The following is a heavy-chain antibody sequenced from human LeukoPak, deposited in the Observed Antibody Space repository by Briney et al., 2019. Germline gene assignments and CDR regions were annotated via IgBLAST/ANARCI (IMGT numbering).Heavy chain of an antibody. CDR2: IIPIFGTA. J-gene: IGHJ5*02. CDR1: GGTFSSYA. CDR3: ARGRIVVVPAAMSSFDP. Sequence: ASVKVSCKASGGTFSSYAISWVRQAPGQGLEWMGGIIPIFGTANYAQKFQGRVTITADESTSTAYMELSSLRSEDTAVYYCARGRIVVVPAAMSSFDPWGQGTLVTVSS. D-gene: IGHD2-2*01. V-gene: IGHV1-69*13.